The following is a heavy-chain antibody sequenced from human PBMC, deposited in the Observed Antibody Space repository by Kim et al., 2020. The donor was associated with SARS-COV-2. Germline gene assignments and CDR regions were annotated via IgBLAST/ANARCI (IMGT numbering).Heavy chain of an antibody. CDR3: ARVRYSSSWYGVRSYGMDV. CDR2: IYYSGST. D-gene: IGHD6-13*01. J-gene: IGHJ6*02. CDR1: GGSISSGGYY. V-gene: IGHV4-31*03. Sequence: SETLSLTCTVSGGSISSGGYYWSWIRQHPGKGLEWIGYIYYSGSTYYNPSLKSRVTISVDTSKNQFSLKLSSVTAADTAVYYCARVRYSSSWYGVRSYGMDVWGQGTTVTVSS.